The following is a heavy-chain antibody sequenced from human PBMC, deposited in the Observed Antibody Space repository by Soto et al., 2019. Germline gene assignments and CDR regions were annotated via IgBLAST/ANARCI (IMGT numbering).Heavy chain of an antibody. Sequence: PGGSLRLSCAASGFTFSSYWIHWVRQAPGKGLVWLSRINTDGTTTIYADSVKGRFAISRDNARNTVHLQMNSLTAEDTAVYYCASGAFGAYYFDYWGQGTLVTVSS. J-gene: IGHJ4*02. CDR1: GFTFSSYW. CDR2: INTDGTTT. CDR3: ASGAFGAYYFDY. V-gene: IGHV3-74*01. D-gene: IGHD3-3*01.